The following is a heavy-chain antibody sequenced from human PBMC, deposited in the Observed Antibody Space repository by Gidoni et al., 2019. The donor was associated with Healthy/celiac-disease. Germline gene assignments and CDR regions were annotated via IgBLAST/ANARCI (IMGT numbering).Heavy chain of an antibody. V-gene: IGHV3-23*01. J-gene: IGHJ3*02. CDR3: AKDVDGTNAFDI. CDR1: GFTFSSYA. CDR2: ISGSGGRT. Sequence: EVQLLESGGGLVQPGWSLRLSCAASGFTFSSYAMRWVRQAPGKGLEWVSAISGSGGRTYYADSVKGRFTIARDNAKNTLYLQMNSLRAEDTAVYYCAKDVDGTNAFDIWGQGTMVTVSS.